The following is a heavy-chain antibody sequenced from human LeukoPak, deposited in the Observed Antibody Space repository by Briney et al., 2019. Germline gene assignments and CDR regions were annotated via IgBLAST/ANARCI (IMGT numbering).Heavy chain of an antibody. CDR3: ARDLRYYDFWSGYYRFRDAFDI. V-gene: IGHV3-11*04. Sequence: KPGGSLRLSCAASGFTFSDYYMSWIRQAPGKGLEWVSYISSSGSTIYYADSVKGRFTISRDNAKNSLYLQMNSLRAEDTAVYYCARDLRYYDFWSGYYRFRDAFDIWGQGTMVTVSS. D-gene: IGHD3-3*01. J-gene: IGHJ3*02. CDR2: ISSSGSTI. CDR1: GFTFSDYY.